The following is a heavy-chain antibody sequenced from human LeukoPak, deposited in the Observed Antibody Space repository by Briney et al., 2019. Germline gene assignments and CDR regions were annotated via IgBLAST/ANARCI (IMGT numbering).Heavy chain of an antibody. J-gene: IGHJ6*02. Sequence: SETLSLTCTVSGGSISGYFWSWIRQPPGKGLEWIGYIYYSGSTNYNPSLKSRVTISVDTSKNQFSLKLSSVTAADTALYYCAXXXXXXXXSGSWFYYYGMDVWGPGTTVTVSS. D-gene: IGHD3-22*01. CDR2: IYYSGST. V-gene: IGHV4-59*08. CDR1: GGSISGYF. CDR3: AXXXXXXXXSGSWFYYYGMDV.